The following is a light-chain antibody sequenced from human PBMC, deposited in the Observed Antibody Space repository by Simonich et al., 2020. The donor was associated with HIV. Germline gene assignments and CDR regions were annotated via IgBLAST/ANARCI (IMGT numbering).Light chain of an antibody. V-gene: IGLV2-14*01. CDR2: DVT. Sequence: QSALTQPASVSGSPGQSITVSCTGTSNDIGGYNYVSWYQRPPGKAPRLIIYDVTKRPSGVSKRCSGSKSGNTASLTISGLQAEDESDYYCCSYAGSYWVFGGGTKLTVL. CDR1: SNDIGGYNY. CDR3: CSYAGSYWV. J-gene: IGLJ3*02.